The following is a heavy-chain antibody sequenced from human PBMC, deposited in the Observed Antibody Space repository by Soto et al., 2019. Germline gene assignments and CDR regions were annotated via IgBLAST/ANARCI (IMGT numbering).Heavy chain of an antibody. CDR1: GGSFSNYA. CDR2: IIPMFGTP. Sequence: SVKVSCKTSGGSFSNYAFSWVRQAPGQGLEWMGAIIPMFGTPNYAQMFQGRVTITADESTTTAYMEVSSLRSEDSAVYYCARGATVTREYFYGMDVWGQGTTVTVSS. CDR3: ARGATVTREYFYGMDV. V-gene: IGHV1-69*13. D-gene: IGHD4-4*01. J-gene: IGHJ6*02.